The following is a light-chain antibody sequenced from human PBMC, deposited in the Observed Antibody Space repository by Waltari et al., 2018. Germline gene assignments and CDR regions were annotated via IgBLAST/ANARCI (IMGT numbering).Light chain of an antibody. CDR1: QSISSW. CDR2: KAS. J-gene: IGKJ4*01. Sequence: DIQMTQSPSNLSASVGDRVTITCRASQSISSWLAWYQQKPGNAPKLLIYKASSLESGVPSRFSGSGSGTEFTLTISSLQPDDFATYYCQQYNSYPLTFGGGTKVEIK. V-gene: IGKV1-5*03. CDR3: QQYNSYPLT.